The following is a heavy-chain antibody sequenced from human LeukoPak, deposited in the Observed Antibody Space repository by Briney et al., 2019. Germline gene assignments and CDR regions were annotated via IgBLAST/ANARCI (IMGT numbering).Heavy chain of an antibody. V-gene: IGHV3-48*02. CDR3: ARSDYHNSGSHTVFDAFDI. CDR1: GFTFSSYS. CDR2: ISSSSSTI. Sequence: GGSLRLSCAASGFTFSSYSMNGVRKAPGKGLEGVSYISSSSSTIYYADSVKGRFTISRDNAKNSLYLQMNSLRDEDTAVYYCARSDYHNSGSHTVFDAFDIWGQGTRVTVSS. D-gene: IGHD3-10*01. J-gene: IGHJ3*02.